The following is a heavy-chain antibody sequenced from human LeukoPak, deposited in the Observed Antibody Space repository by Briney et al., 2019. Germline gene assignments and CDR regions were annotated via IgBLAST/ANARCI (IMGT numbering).Heavy chain of an antibody. CDR3: AKAQVVVAATPYWFDP. D-gene: IGHD2-15*01. V-gene: IGHV3-23*01. J-gene: IGHJ5*02. CDR2: ISGSGGST. CDR1: GFTFSSHA. Sequence: GGSLRLSCAASGFTFSSHAMSWVRQAPGKGLEWVSAISGSGGSTYYADSVKGRFTISRDNSKNTLYLQMNSLRAEDTAVYYCAKAQVVVAATPYWFDPWGQGTLVTVSS.